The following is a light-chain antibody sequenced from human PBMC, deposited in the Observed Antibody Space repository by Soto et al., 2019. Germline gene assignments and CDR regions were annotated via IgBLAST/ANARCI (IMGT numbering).Light chain of an antibody. CDR3: QQYSSYWT. CDR2: RAS. J-gene: IGKJ1*01. V-gene: IGKV1-5*03. Sequence: IQMTQSPSTLSASVGDRVTITCRASQSVASWLAWYQQKPGKPPKLLISRASSSESGVPSRFSGSGSGTEFTLIISSLQPDDSAAYYCQQYSSYWTFGQGTKVDIK. CDR1: QSVASW.